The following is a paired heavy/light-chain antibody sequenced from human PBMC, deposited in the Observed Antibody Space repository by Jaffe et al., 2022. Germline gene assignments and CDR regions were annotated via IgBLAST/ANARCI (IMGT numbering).Light chain of an antibody. Sequence: DIVMTQSPDSLAVSLGERATINCKSSQSVLSSINNNNYLAWYQQKAGQPPRLLIYWASTRESGVPDRFSGSGSGTDFSLTISSLQAEDVAVYYCHQHYTFPYTFGQGTNLEIK. CDR3: HQHYTFPYT. CDR2: WAS. CDR1: QSVLSSINNNNY. V-gene: IGKV4-1*01. J-gene: IGKJ2*01.
Heavy chain of an antibody. Sequence: QVQLQESGPGLVKPSETLSLTCTVSSGSISGYYWSWIRQPPGKGLEWIGYIYYTGNTKYNPSLKSRVTISVDTSKNLFSLRLNSGTAADTAVYYCTRLTPHGWSDHWGQGTLVTVSS. D-gene: IGHD6-19*01. V-gene: IGHV4-59*12. CDR3: TRLTPHGWSDH. CDR2: IYYTGNT. J-gene: IGHJ4*02. CDR1: SGSISGYY.